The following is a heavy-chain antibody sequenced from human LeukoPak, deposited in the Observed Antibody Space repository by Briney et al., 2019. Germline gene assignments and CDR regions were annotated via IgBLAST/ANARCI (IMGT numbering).Heavy chain of an antibody. CDR1: GYSISSGYY. CDR2: IYHSGRT. Sequence: SETLSLTCTVSGYSISSGYYWGWIRQPPGKGLEWIGSIYHSGRTFYNPSLKSRVTISVDTSKNQFSLKLTSVTAADTAMYYCARGLPKHDFGDYGGTWFDPWGQGTLVTVSS. CDR3: ARGLPKHDFGDYGGTWFDP. V-gene: IGHV4-38-2*02. J-gene: IGHJ5*02. D-gene: IGHD4-17*01.